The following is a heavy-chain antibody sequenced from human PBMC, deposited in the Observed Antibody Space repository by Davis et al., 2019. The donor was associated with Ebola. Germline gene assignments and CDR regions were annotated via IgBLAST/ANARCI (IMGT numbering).Heavy chain of an antibody. CDR1: GGTFSSFA. D-gene: IGHD3-16*01. CDR3: ARVGGVIGLD. Sequence: VSCKASGGTFSSFAISWVRQAPGQGLEWMGGIIPIFGTANYAQKFQGRVTITADGSTSTAYMELSSLRYEDTAVYYCARVGGVIGLDWGQGTLVTVSS. CDR2: IIPIFGTA. J-gene: IGHJ4*02. V-gene: IGHV1-69*01.